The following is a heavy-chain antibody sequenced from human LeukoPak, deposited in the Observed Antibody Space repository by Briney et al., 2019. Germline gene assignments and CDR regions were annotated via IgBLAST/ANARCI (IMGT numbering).Heavy chain of an antibody. Sequence: PGGSLRLSCAASGFTFSSYSMNWVRQAPGKGLEWVSSISSTSSYIYYADSVAGRFTISRDNAKNSLYLQMNSLRAEDTAVYYCARWTTVITRGDFGGQGTLVTVSS. CDR3: ARWTTVITRGDF. CDR2: ISSTSSYI. V-gene: IGHV3-21*01. CDR1: GFTFSSYS. J-gene: IGHJ4*02. D-gene: IGHD4-17*01.